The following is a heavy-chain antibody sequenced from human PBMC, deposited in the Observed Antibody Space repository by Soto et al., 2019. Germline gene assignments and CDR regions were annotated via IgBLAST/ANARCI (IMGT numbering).Heavy chain of an antibody. V-gene: IGHV1-69*05. D-gene: IGHD2-2*01. CDR3: ARGGRPGYCSSTSCYVRNNWFDP. CDR1: GGTFSSYA. Sequence: ASVKVSCKASGGTFSSYAISWVRQAPGQGLEWMGGIIPIFGTTNYAQKLQGRVTMTTDASTSTAYMELSSLRSDDTAVYYCARGGRPGYCSSTSCYVRNNWFDPWGQGTLVTVSS. J-gene: IGHJ5*02. CDR2: IIPIFGTT.